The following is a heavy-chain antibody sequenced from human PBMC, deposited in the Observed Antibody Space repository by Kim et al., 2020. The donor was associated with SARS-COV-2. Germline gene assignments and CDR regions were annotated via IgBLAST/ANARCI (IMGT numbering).Heavy chain of an antibody. CDR1: GGTFSSYA. V-gene: IGHV1-69*13. Sequence: ASVKVSCKASGGTFSSYAISWVRQAPGQGLEWMGGIIPIFGTANYAQKFQGRVTITADESTSTAYMELSSLRSEDTAVYNCARFASRQLVPQGYFDYWGQGTLVTVSS. CDR2: IIPIFGTA. J-gene: IGHJ4*02. D-gene: IGHD6-6*01. CDR3: ARFASRQLVPQGYFDY.